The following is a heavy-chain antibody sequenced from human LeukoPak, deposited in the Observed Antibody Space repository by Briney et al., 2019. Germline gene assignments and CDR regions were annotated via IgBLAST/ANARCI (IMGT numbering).Heavy chain of an antibody. CDR3: ARDNYDSSGYYHY. J-gene: IGHJ4*02. CDR1: GGTFSSYA. CDR2: IIPIFGIA. V-gene: IGHV1-69*04. D-gene: IGHD3-22*01. Sequence: SVKVSRKASGGTFSSYAISWVRQAPGQGLEWMGRIIPIFGIANYAQKFQGRVTITADKSTSTAYMELSSLRSEDTAVYYCARDNYDSSGYYHYWGQGTLVTVSS.